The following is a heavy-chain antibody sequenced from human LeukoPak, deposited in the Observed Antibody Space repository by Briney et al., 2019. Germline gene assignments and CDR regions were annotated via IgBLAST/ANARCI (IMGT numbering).Heavy chain of an antibody. CDR3: ARDENSGSYYNY. V-gene: IGHV3-30*03. Sequence: PGGSLRLSCAASGFTFSSYGMHWVRQAPGKGLEWVAVISYDGSNKYYADSVKGRFTISRDNSKNTLYLQMNSLRAEDTAVYYCARDENSGSYYNYWGQGTLVTVSS. CDR1: GFTFSSYG. J-gene: IGHJ4*02. CDR2: ISYDGSNK. D-gene: IGHD1-26*01.